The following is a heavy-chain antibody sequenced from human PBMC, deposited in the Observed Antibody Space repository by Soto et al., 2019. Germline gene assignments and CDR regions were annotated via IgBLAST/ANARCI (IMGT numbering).Heavy chain of an antibody. CDR3: ARATGRTMVRELSPFDY. Sequence: QVQLVQSGAEVKKPGSSVKVSCKASGGTFSSYAISWVRQAPGQGLEWMGGTIPIFGTANYAQKFQGRVTITADESTSTAYMELSSLRSEDTAVYYCARATGRTMVRELSPFDYWGQGTLVTVSS. CDR2: TIPIFGTA. D-gene: IGHD3-10*01. V-gene: IGHV1-69*01. CDR1: GGTFSSYA. J-gene: IGHJ4*02.